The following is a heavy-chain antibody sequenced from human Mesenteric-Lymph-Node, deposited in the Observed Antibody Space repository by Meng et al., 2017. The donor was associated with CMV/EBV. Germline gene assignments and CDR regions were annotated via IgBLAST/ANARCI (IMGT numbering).Heavy chain of an antibody. CDR1: GYTFTNFD. CDR3: AREVESDFWSGYYLSVYYYYGMDV. V-gene: IGHV1-69*04. D-gene: IGHD3-3*01. J-gene: IGHJ6*02. CDR2: IIPILGIA. Sequence: SVKVSCKASGYTFTNFDINWVRQATGQGLEWMGRIIPILGIANYAQKFQGRVTITADKSTSTAYMELSSLRSEDTAVYYCAREVESDFWSGYYLSVYYYYGMDVWGQGTTVTVSS.